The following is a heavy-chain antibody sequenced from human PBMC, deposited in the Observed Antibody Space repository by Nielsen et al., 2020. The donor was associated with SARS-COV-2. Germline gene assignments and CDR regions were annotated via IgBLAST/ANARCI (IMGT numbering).Heavy chain of an antibody. D-gene: IGHD4-17*01. J-gene: IGHJ4*02. CDR3: AKVYGDRNYFDY. V-gene: IGHV3-53*05. Sequence: GGSLRLSCAASGFTVSSNYMSWVRQAPGKGLEWVSVIYSGGSTYYADSVKGRFTISRDNSKNTLYLQMNSLRAEDTAVYYCAKVYGDRNYFDYWGQGTLVTVSS. CDR2: IYSGGST. CDR1: GFTVSSNY.